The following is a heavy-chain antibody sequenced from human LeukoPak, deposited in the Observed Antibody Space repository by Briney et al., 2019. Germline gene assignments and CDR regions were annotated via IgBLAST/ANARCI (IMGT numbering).Heavy chain of an antibody. CDR1: GFTFSSYW. D-gene: IGHD2-15*01. J-gene: IGHJ4*02. Sequence: GGSLRLSRAASGFTFSSYWMTWVRQAPGKGLEWVANIKHDGSEKYYVDSVKGRFTISRDNAKNSLYLQMNSLRAEDTAVYYCTRDTGCSGGTCYSFYDYWGQGTLVTVSS. V-gene: IGHV3-7*01. CDR3: TRDTGCSGGTCYSFYDY. CDR2: IKHDGSEK.